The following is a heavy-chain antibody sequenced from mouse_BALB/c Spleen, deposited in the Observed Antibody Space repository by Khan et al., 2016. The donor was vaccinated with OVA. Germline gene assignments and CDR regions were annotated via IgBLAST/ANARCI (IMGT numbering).Heavy chain of an antibody. CDR2: IDPFSGDT. D-gene: IGHD2-2*01. Sequence: LVESGPELLKPGASGKISCKASGYSFTTYYIHWVKQSHGKSLEWIGYIDPFSGDTTYNQKFKGMATLTVDKSSSTAYIHLSNLTAEDSAVDYCTRHGYVAWLTYWGQGTLVTVAA. J-gene: IGHJ3*01. CDR3: TRHGYVAWLTY. CDR1: GYSFTTYY. V-gene: IGHV1S135*01.